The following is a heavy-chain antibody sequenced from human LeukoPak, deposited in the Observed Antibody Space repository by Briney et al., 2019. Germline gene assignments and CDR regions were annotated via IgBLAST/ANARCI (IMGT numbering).Heavy chain of an antibody. Sequence: SETLSLTCAVYGGSFSGFHWNWIRQPPGKGLEWIGDINHSGSTHYNPSLTSRVTISVDPSKNQFSLKLSSVTAADTAVYYCARPQRELLWNHYYYMDVWGKGTTVTISS. D-gene: IGHD1-26*01. J-gene: IGHJ6*03. V-gene: IGHV4-34*01. CDR2: INHSGST. CDR3: ARPQRELLWNHYYYMDV. CDR1: GGSFSGFH.